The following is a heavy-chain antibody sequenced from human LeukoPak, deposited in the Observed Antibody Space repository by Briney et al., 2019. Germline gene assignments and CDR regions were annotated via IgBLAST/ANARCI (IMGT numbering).Heavy chain of an antibody. J-gene: IGHJ3*02. CDR1: GGTFSSYA. Sequence: SVKVSCKAFGGTFSSYAISWVRQAPGQGLEWMGRIIPIFGTANYAQKFQGRVTITTDESTSTAYMELSSLRSEDTAVYYCARESAPSGNIVVVVAASRAFDIWGQGTMVTVSS. V-gene: IGHV1-69*05. D-gene: IGHD2-15*01. CDR3: ARESAPSGNIVVVVAASRAFDI. CDR2: IIPIFGTA.